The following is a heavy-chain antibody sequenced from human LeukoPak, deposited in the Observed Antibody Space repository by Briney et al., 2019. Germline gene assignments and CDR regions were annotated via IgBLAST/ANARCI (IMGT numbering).Heavy chain of an antibody. CDR2: INHSGST. Sequence: PSETLSLTCTVSGGSISSYYWSWIRQPPGKGLEWIGEINHSGSTNYNPSLKSRVTISVDTSKNQSSLKLSSVTAADTAVYYCARHGGAYFDKWGQGTLVTVSS. D-gene: IGHD3-16*01. J-gene: IGHJ4*02. V-gene: IGHV4-34*01. CDR3: ARHGGAYFDK. CDR1: GGSISSYY.